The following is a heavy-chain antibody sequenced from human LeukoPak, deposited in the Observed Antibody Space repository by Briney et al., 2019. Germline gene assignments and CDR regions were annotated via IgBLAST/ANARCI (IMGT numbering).Heavy chain of an antibody. CDR1: GGSISSSSYY. CDR2: IYYSGST. V-gene: IGHV4-39*07. CDR3: AREVQGHPTFDY. J-gene: IGHJ4*02. D-gene: IGHD4/OR15-4a*01. Sequence: SETGSLTCTVSGGSISSSSYYWSWIRQPPGKGLEWIGSIYYSGSTYYNPSLKSRVTISVDTSKNQFSLKLSSVTAADTAVYYCAREVQGHPTFDYWGQGTLVTVSS.